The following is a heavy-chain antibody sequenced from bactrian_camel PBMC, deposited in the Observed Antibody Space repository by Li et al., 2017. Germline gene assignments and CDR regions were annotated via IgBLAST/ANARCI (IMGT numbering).Heavy chain of an antibody. CDR1: GLTEGNIC. V-gene: IGHV3S55*01. D-gene: IGHD6*01. Sequence: QLVESGGGSVQVGGSLTLACVASGLTEGNICMGWVRQGPGKEREAVAAIGSDASAIYADSVKGRSTISMDNTKNTLYLEMGSLKPEDTAMYYCAVDRLRDGTSWDYWGQGTQVTVS. J-gene: IGHJ4*01. CDR3: AVDRLRDGTSWDY. CDR2: IGSDASA.